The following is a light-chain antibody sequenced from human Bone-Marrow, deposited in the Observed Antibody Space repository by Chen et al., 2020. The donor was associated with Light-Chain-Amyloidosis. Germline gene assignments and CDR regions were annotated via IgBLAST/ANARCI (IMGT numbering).Light chain of an antibody. CDR2: RDT. CDR1: DLPTKY. Sequence: SYELTQPPSVSVSPGQTARITCSGDDLPTKYAYWYQQKPGQAPVLVIHRDTERPSGISERFSGSSSGTTATLTISGGRAEDEGDYRGGSADGSGRYGVVFGGGPKLTVL. V-gene: IGLV3-25*03. J-gene: IGLJ2*01. CDR3: GSADGSGRYGVV.